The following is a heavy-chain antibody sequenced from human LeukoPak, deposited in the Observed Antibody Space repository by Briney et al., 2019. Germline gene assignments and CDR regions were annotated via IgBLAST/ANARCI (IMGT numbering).Heavy chain of an antibody. CDR3: ARELIAAAGSYFDY. V-gene: IGHV4-4*07. D-gene: IGHD6-13*01. CDR2: IYTSGST. Sequence: PSETLSLTCTVSGGSISSYYWSWIRQPAGKGLEWIGRIYTSGSTNYNPSLKSRVTMTVDTSKNQFSLKLSSVTAADTAVYYCARELIAAAGSYFDYWGQGTLVTVSS. CDR1: GGSISSYY. J-gene: IGHJ4*02.